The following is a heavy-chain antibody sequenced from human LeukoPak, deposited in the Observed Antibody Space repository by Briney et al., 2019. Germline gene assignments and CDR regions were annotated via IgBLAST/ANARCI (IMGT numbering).Heavy chain of an antibody. CDR2: IGSGDNI. CDR3: ARDGYCSGVRCHNDYYYGVDV. Sequence: PGGSLRLSCEASGFTFSDYYMTWIRQAPGKGLEWVSYIGSGDNIYYADSVKGRFTISRDNAENSLYLQINSLRAEDTAVYYCARDGYCSGVRCHNDYYYGVDVWGQGTTVTVSS. J-gene: IGHJ6*02. V-gene: IGHV3-11*01. CDR1: GFTFSDYY. D-gene: IGHD2-15*01.